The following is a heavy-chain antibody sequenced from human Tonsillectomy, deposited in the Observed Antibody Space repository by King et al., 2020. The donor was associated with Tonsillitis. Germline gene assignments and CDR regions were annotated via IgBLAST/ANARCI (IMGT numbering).Heavy chain of an antibody. J-gene: IGHJ3*01. CDR3: AREPPYDSSGLYYGIHGAFDV. V-gene: IGHV1-18*04. CDR1: GYTFTSYS. CDR2: ISAYNGNR. D-gene: IGHD3-22*01. Sequence: QLVQSGAEVKKPGTSVKVSCKASGYTFTSYSISWVRQAPGQGLEWMGWISAYNGNRKYAEKVQDRVTLTTDTSTSTAYMELTSLRSDDTAVYYCAREPPYDSSGLYYGIHGAFDVWGQGTKVTVSS.